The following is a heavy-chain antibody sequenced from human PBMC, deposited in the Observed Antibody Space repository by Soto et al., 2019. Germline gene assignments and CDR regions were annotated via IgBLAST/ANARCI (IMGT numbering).Heavy chain of an antibody. Sequence: QLQLQESGPGLVKPSETLSLTCSVSGGSISNSYYWGWIRQPPGKGPEWIGSVYTSGSTYHNPSLKTRVSMSVDTTKTQFSLKLASLTDADTAVYYCARQRPPVLRRQPDAFDLWGPGIVVIVSS. D-gene: IGHD4-17*01. J-gene: IGHJ3*01. CDR2: VYTSGST. CDR1: GGSISNSYY. V-gene: IGHV4-39*01. CDR3: ARQRPPVLRRQPDAFDL.